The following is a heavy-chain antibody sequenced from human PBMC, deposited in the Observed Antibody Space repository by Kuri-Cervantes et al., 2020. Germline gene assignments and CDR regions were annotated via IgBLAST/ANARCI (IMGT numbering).Heavy chain of an antibody. CDR3: TTDSHHYYDSGGYGY. J-gene: IGHJ4*02. CDR1: GFTFSSYG. V-gene: IGHV3-15*01. D-gene: IGHD3-22*01. CDR2: IKSKIDGGTI. Sequence: GGSLRLSCAASGFTFSSYGMHWVRQAPGKGLEWVGRIKSKIDGGTIDYAAPVKGRFTISGDDSKNTLYLQMNSLEIEDTAVYYCTTDSHHYYDSGGYGYWGQGTLVTVSS.